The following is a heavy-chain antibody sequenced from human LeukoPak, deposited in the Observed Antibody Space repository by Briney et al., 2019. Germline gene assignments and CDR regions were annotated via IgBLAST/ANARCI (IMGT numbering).Heavy chain of an antibody. V-gene: IGHV3-33*01. Sequence: GGSLRLSCAASGFAFNTYAMHWVRQAPGQGLEWVALIWHDGSHKFYSNSVRGQFTISRDNSKNTVSLQMNNLRPEDTAVYYCARESFGSGSYPDFWGQGTLVTVSS. CDR2: IWHDGSHK. J-gene: IGHJ4*02. CDR1: GFAFNTYA. CDR3: ARESFGSGSYPDF. D-gene: IGHD3-10*01.